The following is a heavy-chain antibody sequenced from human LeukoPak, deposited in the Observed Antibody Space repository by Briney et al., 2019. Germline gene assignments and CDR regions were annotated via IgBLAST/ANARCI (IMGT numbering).Heavy chain of an antibody. CDR3: ASFVGGFGES. CDR2: TYSGGNT. J-gene: IGHJ5*02. Sequence: QAGGSLRLSCAASGFSVSSNYMSWVRQAPGKGLEWVSITYSGGNTYYADSVKDRFSISRDSSKNTLYLQMNSLRAEDTAVYYCASFVGGFGESWGQGTLVTVSS. V-gene: IGHV3-66*01. D-gene: IGHD3-10*01. CDR1: GFSVSSNY.